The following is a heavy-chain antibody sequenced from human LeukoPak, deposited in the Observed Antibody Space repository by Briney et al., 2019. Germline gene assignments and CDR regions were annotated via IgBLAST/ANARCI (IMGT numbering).Heavy chain of an antibody. CDR1: GFTFSGSA. J-gene: IGHJ3*02. CDR3: TRRPVLRYFDWLSDAFDI. D-gene: IGHD3-9*01. CDR2: IRSKANSYAT. Sequence: GGSLRLSCAASGFTFSGSAMHWVRQASGKGLEWVGRIRSKANSYATAYAASVKGRFTISRDDSKNTAYLQMNSLKTEDTAVYYCTRRPVLRYFDWLSDAFDIWGQGTVVTVSS. V-gene: IGHV3-73*01.